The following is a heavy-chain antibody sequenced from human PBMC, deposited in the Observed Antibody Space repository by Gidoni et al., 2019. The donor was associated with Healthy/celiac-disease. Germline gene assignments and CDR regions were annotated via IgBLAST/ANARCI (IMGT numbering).Heavy chain of an antibody. J-gene: IGHJ4*02. CDR1: GGSFSGYY. D-gene: IGHD6-13*01. CDR3: ARLWQPQWFDY. Sequence: QVQLQQWGAGVLKPTETLSPTCPVYGGSFSGYYWSWIRQPPGKGLEWIGEINHSGSTHYNPSLTSRVTISVDTSKTQFSLKLSSVTAADTAVYYCARLWQPQWFDYWGQGTLVTVSS. V-gene: IGHV4-34*01. CDR2: INHSGST.